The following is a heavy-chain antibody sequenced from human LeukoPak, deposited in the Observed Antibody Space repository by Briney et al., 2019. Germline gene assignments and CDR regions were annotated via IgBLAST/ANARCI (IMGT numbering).Heavy chain of an antibody. CDR3: ARDRGVSGFDY. D-gene: IGHD6-13*01. V-gene: IGHV4-39*07. J-gene: IGHJ4*02. Sequence: TSETLSLTCTVSGGSISSSSYYWGWIRQSPGKGLDWIGSISYSGSSFCKPSLKSRVTIAVDTSKNQFSLRLSSVTAADTAFYYCARDRGVSGFDYWGQGTLVTVSS. CDR2: ISYSGSS. CDR1: GGSISSSSYY.